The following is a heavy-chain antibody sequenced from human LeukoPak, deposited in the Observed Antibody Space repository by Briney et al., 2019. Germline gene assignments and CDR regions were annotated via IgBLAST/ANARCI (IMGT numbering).Heavy chain of an antibody. CDR1: SGSISSGNYY. V-gene: IGHV4-61*02. Sequence: SSETLSLTCTVSSGSISSGNYYWSWIRQPAGKGLEWIGRVYTSGSTNYNPSLRSRVTISVDTSKNQFSLKLSSMTAADTAVYYCARGYEWELDFDCWGQGTLVTVSS. J-gene: IGHJ4*02. CDR3: ARGYEWELDFDC. CDR2: VYTSGST. D-gene: IGHD1-26*01.